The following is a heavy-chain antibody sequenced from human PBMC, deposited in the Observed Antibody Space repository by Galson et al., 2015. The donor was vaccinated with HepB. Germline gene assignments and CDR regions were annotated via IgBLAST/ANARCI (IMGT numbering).Heavy chain of an antibody. D-gene: IGHD3-10*01. CDR3: ARDREEWIGEAAPHSSFYFYGMDV. CDR1: GGTFSNYA. V-gene: IGHV1-69*04. Sequence: SVKVSCKASGGTFSNYALSWVRQAPGQGLEWMGRIIPMAGVAKYTQKFQGRVTITADKSTSTAYMELRSLRSEDTAVYYCARDREEWIGEAAPHSSFYFYGMDVWGQGTTVTVSS. J-gene: IGHJ6*02. CDR2: IIPMAGVA.